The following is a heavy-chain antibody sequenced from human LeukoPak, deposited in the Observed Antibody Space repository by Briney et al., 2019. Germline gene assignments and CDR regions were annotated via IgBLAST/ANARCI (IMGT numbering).Heavy chain of an antibody. CDR2: IYSGGST. J-gene: IGHJ6*02. V-gene: IGHV3-53*01. Sequence: GGSLRLSCAASGFTVSSNYMSWVRQAPGKGLEWVSVIYSGGSTYYADSVKGRFTISRDNSKNTLYLQMNSLRAEDTAVYYCARGPLLLGYCSSTSCNYGMDVWGQGTTVTVSS. CDR3: ARGPLLLGYCSSTSCNYGMDV. CDR1: GFTVSSNY. D-gene: IGHD2-2*01.